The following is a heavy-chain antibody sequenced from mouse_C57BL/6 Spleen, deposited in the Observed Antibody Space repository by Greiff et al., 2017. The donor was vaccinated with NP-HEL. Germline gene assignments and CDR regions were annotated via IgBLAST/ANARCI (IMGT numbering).Heavy chain of an antibody. CDR3: ARYSDYDY. V-gene: IGHV1-55*01. CDR1: GYTFTSYW. D-gene: IGHD2-4*01. Sequence: QVQLQQPGAELVKPGASVKMSCKASGYTFTSYWITWVKQRPGQGLEWIGDIYPGSGSTNYNEKFKSKATRTVDTSSSTDYMQLSGLTTEDSAVYYCARYSDYDYWGQGTTLTVSS. J-gene: IGHJ2*01. CDR2: IYPGSGST.